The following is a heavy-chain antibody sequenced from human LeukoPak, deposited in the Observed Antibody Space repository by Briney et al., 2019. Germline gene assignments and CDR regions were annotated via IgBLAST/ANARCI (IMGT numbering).Heavy chain of an antibody. CDR2: MNPNSGNT. Sequence: ASVKVSCKASGYTFTSYDINWVRQATGQGLEWMGWMNPNSGNTGYAQKFQGRVTITRNTSISTAYMELSSLRSEDTAVYYCVRGQQLSPYYFDYWGQGTLVTVSS. D-gene: IGHD6-13*01. V-gene: IGHV1-8*03. CDR1: GYTFTSYD. CDR3: VRGQQLSPYYFDY. J-gene: IGHJ4*02.